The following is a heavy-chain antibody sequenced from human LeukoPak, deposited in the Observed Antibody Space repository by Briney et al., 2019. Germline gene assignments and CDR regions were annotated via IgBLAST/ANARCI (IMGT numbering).Heavy chain of an antibody. CDR3: ARTIGYPLLYFDC. CDR2: IYYSGNT. CDR1: GGSISSGGCH. D-gene: IGHD3-16*02. V-gene: IGHV4-31*03. J-gene: IGHJ4*02. Sequence: SETLSLTCTVSGGSISSGGCHWSWIRQHPGKGLEWIGYIYYSGNTYYNPSLKSRVTISVDTSKNQSSLKLNSVTAADTAVYYCARTIGYPLLYFDCWGQGTLVTVSS.